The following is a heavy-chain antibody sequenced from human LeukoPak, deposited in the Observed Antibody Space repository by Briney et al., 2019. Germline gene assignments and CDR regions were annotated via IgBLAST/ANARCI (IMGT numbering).Heavy chain of an antibody. J-gene: IGHJ4*02. CDR2: IYHSGST. D-gene: IGHD3-16*01. CDR3: ARGGGEFDY. Sequence: SETLSLTCTVSGYSISSGYYWGWIRQPPGKGLEWIGSIYHSGSTYYNPSLKSRVTISVDTSKNQFSLKLSSVTAADTAVYYCARGGGEFDYWGQGTLVTVSS. V-gene: IGHV4-38-2*02. CDR1: GYSISSGYY.